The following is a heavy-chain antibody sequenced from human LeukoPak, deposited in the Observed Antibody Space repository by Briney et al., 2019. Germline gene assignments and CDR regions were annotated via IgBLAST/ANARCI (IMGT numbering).Heavy chain of an antibody. CDR3: ATDQIYCSGGYCYFDY. V-gene: IGHV3-74*01. J-gene: IGHJ4*02. D-gene: IGHD2-15*01. Sequence: PGGSLRLSCAASGFTFSRYWMHWVRQAPGKGLVWVSRISSDGSSTSYADSVKGRFTISRDNAKNTLYLQMNRLSAEDTALYLCATDQIYCSGGYCYFDYWGQGTLVTVSS. CDR2: ISSDGSST. CDR1: GFTFSRYW.